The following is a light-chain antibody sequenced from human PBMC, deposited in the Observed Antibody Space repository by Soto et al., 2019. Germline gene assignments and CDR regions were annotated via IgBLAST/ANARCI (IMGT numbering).Light chain of an antibody. V-gene: IGKV3-20*01. J-gene: IGKJ5*01. Sequence: EIVLTQSPGTLSLSPGERATLSCRASQSVSSSYLAWYQQKPGQAPRLLIYGASSRATGITDSSSGSWFGTDFPLTISRPEPYGVAVYCCQRYGSSPITFGQGPRL. CDR1: QSVSSSY. CDR3: QRYGSSPIT. CDR2: GAS.